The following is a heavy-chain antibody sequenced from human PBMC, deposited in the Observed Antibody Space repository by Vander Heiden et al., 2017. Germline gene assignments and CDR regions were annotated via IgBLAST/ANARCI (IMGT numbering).Heavy chain of an antibody. CDR1: GGAVSGYS. J-gene: IGHJ6*02. Sequence: QVQLQESGPGLVKPSETLSLTCTVSGGAVSGYSWNWIRQPPGKGLEWIGHIYDSGSPDYNPSLRGRVTMSIDTSKNQISLILSSVTAADTAVYYCAREGSGNYFDLGYYYYGMDVWGQGTTVTVSS. V-gene: IGHV4-59*02. CDR3: AREGSGNYFDLGYYYYGMDV. D-gene: IGHD3-22*01. CDR2: IYDSGSP.